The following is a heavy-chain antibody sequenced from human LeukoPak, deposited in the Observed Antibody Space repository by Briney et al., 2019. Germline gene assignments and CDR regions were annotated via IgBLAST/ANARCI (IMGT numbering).Heavy chain of an antibody. J-gene: IGHJ4*02. CDR2: IYYSGRT. Sequence: SETLSLTCTVSGGSISYYYWSWIRQPPGKGLEWIGYIYYSGRTNYKPSLKSRVTISVDTSKNQFSLKLSSVTAADTAVYYCARQGPYHFHWGQGTLVTVSS. CDR1: GGSISYYY. CDR3: ARQGPYHFH. D-gene: IGHD2/OR15-2a*01. V-gene: IGHV4-59*08.